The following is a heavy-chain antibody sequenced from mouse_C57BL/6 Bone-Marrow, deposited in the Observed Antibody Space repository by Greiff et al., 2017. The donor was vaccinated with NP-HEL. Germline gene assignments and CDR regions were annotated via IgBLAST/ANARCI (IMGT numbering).Heavy chain of an antibody. V-gene: IGHV10-1*01. CDR3: VSDYGNLRYAMDY. CDR1: GFSFNTYA. CDR2: LRSKSNNYAT. D-gene: IGHD2-1*01. Sequence: EVKLVESGGGLVQPKGSLKLSCAASGFSFNTYAMNWVRQAPGKGLEWVARLRSKSNNYATYYADSVKDRFTISRDDSESMLYLQMNNLKTEDTAMYYCVSDYGNLRYAMDYWGQGTSVTVSS. J-gene: IGHJ4*01.